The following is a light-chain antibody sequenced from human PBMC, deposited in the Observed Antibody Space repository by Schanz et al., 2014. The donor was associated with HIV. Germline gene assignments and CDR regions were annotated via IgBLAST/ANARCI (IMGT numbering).Light chain of an antibody. CDR2: EVT. V-gene: IGLV2-23*02. J-gene: IGLJ2*01. CDR3: SSYAGSNNVI. Sequence: QSALTQPASVSGSPGQSITISCTGTSSDVGRYNLVSWYQQHPGKVPKLMIYEVTKWPSGVSDRFSGSKSGNTASLTISGLQAEDEADYYCSSYAGSNNVIFGGGTKLTVL. CDR1: SSDVGRYNL.